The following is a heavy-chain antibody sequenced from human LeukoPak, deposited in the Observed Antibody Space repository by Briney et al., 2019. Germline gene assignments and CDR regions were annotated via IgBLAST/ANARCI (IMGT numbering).Heavy chain of an antibody. CDR3: ASGHSLYYYDSSGYGLDLDY. J-gene: IGHJ4*02. CDR2: ISAYNGNT. CDR1: GYTFTSYG. D-gene: IGHD3-22*01. Sequence: ASVKVSCKASGYTFTSYGISWVRQAPGQGLERMGWISAYNGNTNYAQKLQGRVTMTTDTSTSTAYMELRSLRSDDTAVYYCASGHSLYYYDSSGYGLDLDYWGQGTLVTVSS. V-gene: IGHV1-18*01.